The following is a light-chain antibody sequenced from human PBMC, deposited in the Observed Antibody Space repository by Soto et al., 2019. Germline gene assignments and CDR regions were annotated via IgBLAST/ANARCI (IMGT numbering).Light chain of an antibody. CDR3: QQASSFPLP. V-gene: IGKV1-12*01. J-gene: IGKJ4*01. CDR1: QLISSW. Sequence: IQMTQSPSSVSASVGDSVTITCRASQLISSWLAWYQVKPGKAPKLLIYGACNRESGVPSRFIGSESGTLFTLTINSLQHEDFATYYCQQASSFPLPFGGGTTVEI. CDR2: GAC.